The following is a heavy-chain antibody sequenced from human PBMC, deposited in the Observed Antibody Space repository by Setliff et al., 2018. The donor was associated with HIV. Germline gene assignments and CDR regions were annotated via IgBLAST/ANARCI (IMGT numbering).Heavy chain of an antibody. D-gene: IGHD3-3*01. CDR2: ISPDGSLT. J-gene: IGHJ6*02. CDR1: GFIVSNYH. V-gene: IGHV3-74*01. CDR3: ARVFLEWLLYRPDYVMDV. Sequence: PGGSLRLSCAASGFIVSNYHMHWVRQAPGKGLVWVSRISPDGSLTDYADSVKGRFTISRDNAKNSLYLQMNSLRAEDTAVYYCARVFLEWLLYRPDYVMDVWGQGTTVTVSS.